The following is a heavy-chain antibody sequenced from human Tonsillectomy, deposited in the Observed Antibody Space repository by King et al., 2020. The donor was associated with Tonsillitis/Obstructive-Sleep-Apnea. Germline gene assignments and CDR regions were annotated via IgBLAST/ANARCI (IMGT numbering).Heavy chain of an antibody. Sequence: QLVQSGAEVKKPGESLKISCKGSGYRFTNHWIGWVRQMPGKGLEWMGIIYPGDSDTRNSTSFQGQVTTSADKSISTAYLQWSSMKASDTAMYYCARAYYDFWTGNVNAFDIWGQGTMVIVSS. J-gene: IGHJ3*02. D-gene: IGHD3-3*01. V-gene: IGHV5-51*01. CDR2: IYPGDSDT. CDR1: GYRFTNHW. CDR3: ARAYYDFWTGNVNAFDI.